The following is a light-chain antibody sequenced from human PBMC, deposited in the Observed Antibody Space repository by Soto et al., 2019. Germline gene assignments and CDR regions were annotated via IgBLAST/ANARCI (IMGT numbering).Light chain of an antibody. V-gene: IGKV3-20*01. CDR2: GAS. CDR1: QSVSSSY. Sequence: EIVLTQSPGTLSLSPGERATLSCRASQSVSSSYLAWYQQKTGQAPSPLIYGASSRATGIPDRFSGSGSGTDFTLTISRLEPEDFAVYYCQQYGSSPYTFGQGTKLEIK. CDR3: QQYGSSPYT. J-gene: IGKJ2*01.